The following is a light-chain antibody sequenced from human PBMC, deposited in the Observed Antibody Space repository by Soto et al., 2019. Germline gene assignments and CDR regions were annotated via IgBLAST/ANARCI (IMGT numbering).Light chain of an antibody. CDR2: GAS. J-gene: IGKJ2*01. CDR1: QSVTSTY. CDR3: QYYGSSPPTT. V-gene: IGKV3-20*01. Sequence: PGERAIFSCRASQSVTSTYIAWYQQKPGQAPRLLIYGASSRATGIPDRFSGSGSGTDFTLTISRLEAEDFAVYYCQYYGSSPPTTFGQGTKLEIK.